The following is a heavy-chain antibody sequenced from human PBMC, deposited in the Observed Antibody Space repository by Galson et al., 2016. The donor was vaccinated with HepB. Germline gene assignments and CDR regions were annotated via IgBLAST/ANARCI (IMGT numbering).Heavy chain of an antibody. CDR2: IKPDGREI. Sequence: SLRLSCAASGFPFSTYCMTWVRQAPGKGPEGVAVIKPDGREIQYVDSVKGRFTISRDDGKNSLYLQMNTLRAEDTAVYYCARVFSYDRRDHYRHFDSWGRGTLVTVSS. J-gene: IGHJ4*02. V-gene: IGHV3-7*03. CDR1: GFPFSTYC. D-gene: IGHD3-22*01. CDR3: ARVFSYDRRDHYRHFDS.